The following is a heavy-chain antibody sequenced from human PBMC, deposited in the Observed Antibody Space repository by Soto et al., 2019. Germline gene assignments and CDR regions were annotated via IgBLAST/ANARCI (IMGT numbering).Heavy chain of an antibody. CDR2: ISAYNGNT. D-gene: IGHD3-3*01. CDR1: GYTFTSYG. J-gene: IGHJ3*02. V-gene: IGHV1-18*01. CDR3: ARDSGITIFGVVTPDAFDI. Sequence: ASVKVSCKASGYTFTSYGISWVRQAPGQGLEWMGWISAYNGNTNYAQKLQGRVTMTTDTSTSTAYMGLRSLRSDDTAVYYCARDSGITIFGVVTPDAFDIWGQGTMVTVSS.